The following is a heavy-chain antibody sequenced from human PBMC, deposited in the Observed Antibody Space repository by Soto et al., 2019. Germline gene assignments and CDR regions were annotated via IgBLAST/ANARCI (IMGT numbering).Heavy chain of an antibody. J-gene: IGHJ4*02. Sequence: QVQLQESGPGLVKPSETLSLTCTVSGGSVSSGSYYWSWIRQPPGKGLEWIGYIYYSGSTKYNPSRKRRVTISVDTSKHQFSLKLSSVAAADTAVYYCAREGEYQLPNYFDYWGKGTLVTVSS. CDR3: AREGEYQLPNYFDY. CDR2: IYYSGST. D-gene: IGHD2-2*01. CDR1: GGSVSSGSYY. V-gene: IGHV4-61*01.